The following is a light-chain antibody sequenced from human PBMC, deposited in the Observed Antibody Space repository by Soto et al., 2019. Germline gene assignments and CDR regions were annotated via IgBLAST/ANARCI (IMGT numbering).Light chain of an antibody. J-gene: IGKJ1*01. Sequence: EIVLTQSPGAVSLSPGDRATLSCRASQTVSNNYLAWCQQKPGQAPRLLIYGASSRATGVPDRFSGSGSGTDFTLTISRLEPEDFAVYYCQQYGSSPTFGQGTKVDIK. CDR1: QTVSNNY. CDR2: GAS. V-gene: IGKV3-20*01. CDR3: QQYGSSPT.